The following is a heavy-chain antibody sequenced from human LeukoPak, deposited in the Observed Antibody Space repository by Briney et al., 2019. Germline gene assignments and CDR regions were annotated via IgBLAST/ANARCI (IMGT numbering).Heavy chain of an antibody. V-gene: IGHV3-43*02. J-gene: IGHJ4*02. CDR2: ITGDGGGT. CDR3: AEDKKYTSSWHHFDY. D-gene: IGHD6-13*01. Sequence: PGGSLRLSCAASGFTFDDYAMHWVRQAPGKGLEWVSLITGDGGGTYYADSVKGRFTVPRDNSKNSLYLQMNSLRTEDTALYYCAEDKKYTSSWHHFDYWGQGTLVTVSS. CDR1: GFTFDDYA.